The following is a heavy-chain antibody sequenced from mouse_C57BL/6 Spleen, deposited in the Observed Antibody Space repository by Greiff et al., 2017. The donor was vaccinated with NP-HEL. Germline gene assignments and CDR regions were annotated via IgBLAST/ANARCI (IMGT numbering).Heavy chain of an antibody. CDR1: GYAFSSYW. J-gene: IGHJ2*01. D-gene: IGHD1-1*02. V-gene: IGHV1-80*01. CDR2: IYPGDGDT. CDR3: ARRGKAYFDY. Sequence: VKLVESGAELVKPGASVKISCKASGYAFSSYWMNWVKQRPGKGLEWIGQIYPGDGDTNYNGKFKGKATLTADKSSSTAYMQLSSLTSEDSAVYFCARRGKAYFDYWGQGTTLTVSS.